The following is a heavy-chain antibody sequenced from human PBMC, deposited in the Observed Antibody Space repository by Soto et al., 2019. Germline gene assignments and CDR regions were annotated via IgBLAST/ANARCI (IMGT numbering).Heavy chain of an antibody. D-gene: IGHD6-19*01. J-gene: IGHJ4*02. CDR1: GFTVSSNY. Sequence: EVQLVESGGGLIQPGGSLRLSCAASGFTVSSNYMSWVRQAPGKGLEWVSVIYSGGSTYYADSVKGRFTISRDNSKNTLYLQMNSLRAEDTAVYYCASCTSGWIGRCDWDYWGQGTLVTVSS. V-gene: IGHV3-53*01. CDR3: ASCTSGWIGRCDWDY. CDR2: IYSGGST.